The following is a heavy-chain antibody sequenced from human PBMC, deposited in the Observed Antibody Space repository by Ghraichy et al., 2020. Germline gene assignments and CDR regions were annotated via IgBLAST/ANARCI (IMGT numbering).Heavy chain of an antibody. CDR2: IFYTGST. J-gene: IGHJ4*02. CDR3: AGPGGFDH. CDR1: GGSVSSGSYY. D-gene: IGHD3-16*01. V-gene: IGHV4-61*01. Sequence: SETLSLTCTVSGGSVSSGSYYWSWIPQPPGKGWDGIGYIFYTGSTNYNPPLKSSVTIYVDTSKNQLSLKLSAVTAADTAGYYCAGPGGFDHWGQGTLVTVSS.